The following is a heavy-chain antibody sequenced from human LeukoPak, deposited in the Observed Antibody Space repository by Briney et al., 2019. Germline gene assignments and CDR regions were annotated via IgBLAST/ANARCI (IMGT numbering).Heavy chain of an antibody. Sequence: GGSLRLSCAASGFTFSTYWMHWVRQAPGKGLVWVSRINSDESSTTYADSVKGRFTISRDNAKNTLYLQMNSLRAEDTAVYYCAKSRRAYCSGGSCFGLWGYWGQGTLVTVSS. J-gene: IGHJ4*02. V-gene: IGHV3-74*01. CDR2: INSDESST. CDR3: AKSRRAYCSGGSCFGLWGY. CDR1: GFTFSTYW. D-gene: IGHD2-15*01.